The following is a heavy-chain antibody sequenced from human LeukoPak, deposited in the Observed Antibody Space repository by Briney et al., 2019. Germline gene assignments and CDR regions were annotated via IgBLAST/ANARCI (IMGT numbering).Heavy chain of an antibody. D-gene: IGHD6-6*01. CDR3: ARGIAAQEYGMDV. J-gene: IGHJ6*02. Sequence: ASVKVSCKASGYTFTSYGISWVRQAPGQGLEWMGWTSAYNGNTNYAQKVQGRVNMTTDTSTSTAYMELRSLRSDDTAVYYCARGIAAQEYGMDVWGQGTTVTVSS. V-gene: IGHV1-18*01. CDR2: TSAYNGNT. CDR1: GYTFTSYG.